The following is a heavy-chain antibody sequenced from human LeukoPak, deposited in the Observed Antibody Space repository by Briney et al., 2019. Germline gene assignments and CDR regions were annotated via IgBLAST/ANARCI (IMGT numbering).Heavy chain of an antibody. CDR3: ILSDYYDSSGYSLDY. V-gene: IGHV1-69*13. CDR2: IIPIFGTA. CDR1: GGTFSSYA. Sequence: SVKVSCKASGGTFSSYAISWVRQAPGQGLEWMGGIIPIFGTANYAQRFQGRVTITADESTSTAYMELSSLRSDDTAVYYCILSDYYDSSGYSLDYWGQGTLVTVSS. J-gene: IGHJ4*02. D-gene: IGHD3-22*01.